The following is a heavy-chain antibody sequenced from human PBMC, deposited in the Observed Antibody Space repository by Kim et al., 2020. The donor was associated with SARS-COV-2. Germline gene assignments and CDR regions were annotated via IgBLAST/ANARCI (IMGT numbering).Heavy chain of an antibody. CDR1: GGSFSGYY. CDR2: INHSGST. Sequence: SETLSLTCAVYGGSFSGYYWSWIRQPPGKGLEWIGEINHSGSTNYNPSLKSRVTISVDTSKNQFSLKLSSVTAADTAVYYCASTIPSKGDYYYYGMDGWG. D-gene: IGHD4-4*01. V-gene: IGHV4-34*01. J-gene: IGHJ6*01. CDR3: ASTIPSKGDYYYYGMDG.